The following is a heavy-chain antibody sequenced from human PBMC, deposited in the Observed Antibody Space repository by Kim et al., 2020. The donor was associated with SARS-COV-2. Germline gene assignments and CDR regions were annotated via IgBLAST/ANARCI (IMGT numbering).Heavy chain of an antibody. J-gene: IGHJ4*02. D-gene: IGHD3-10*01. CDR2: INSDGSST. V-gene: IGHV3-74*01. CDR1: GFTFSSYW. CDR3: ARGGGRRGFDY. Sequence: GGSLRLSCAASGFTFSSYWMHWVRQAPGKGLVWVSRINSDGSSTSYADSVKDRFTISRDNAKNTLYLQMNSLRAEDTAVYYCARGGGRRGFDYWGQGTLVTVSS.